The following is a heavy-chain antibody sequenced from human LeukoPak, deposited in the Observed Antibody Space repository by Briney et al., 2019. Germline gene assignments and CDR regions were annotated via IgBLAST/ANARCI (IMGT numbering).Heavy chain of an antibody. Sequence: GGSLRLSCAASGFTFGSYGMHWVRQAPGKGLEWVAVIWYDGSNKYYADSVKGRFTISRDNSKNTLYLQMNSLRAEDTAVYYCARGRLGYCSSTSCYGSSHYYYYMDVWGKGTTVTVSS. J-gene: IGHJ6*03. V-gene: IGHV3-33*01. D-gene: IGHD2-2*01. CDR3: ARGRLGYCSSTSCYGSSHYYYYMDV. CDR1: GFTFGSYG. CDR2: IWYDGSNK.